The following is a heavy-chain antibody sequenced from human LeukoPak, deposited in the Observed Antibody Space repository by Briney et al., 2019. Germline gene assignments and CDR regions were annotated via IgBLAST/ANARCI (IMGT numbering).Heavy chain of an antibody. V-gene: IGHV3-48*04. CDR1: GFTFSSYS. CDR3: ARGRDGYNRFDY. J-gene: IGHJ4*02. Sequence: GGSLRLSCAASGFTFSSYSMNWVRQAPGKGLEWISYIGSSSSTIYYADSVKGRFTISRDNAKNSLYLQMNSLRAEDTAVYYCARGRDGYNRFDYWGLGTLVTVSS. CDR2: IGSSSSTI. D-gene: IGHD5-24*01.